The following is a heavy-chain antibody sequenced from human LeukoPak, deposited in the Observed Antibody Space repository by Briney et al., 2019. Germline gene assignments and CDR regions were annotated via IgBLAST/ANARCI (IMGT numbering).Heavy chain of an antibody. CDR1: GFTFDDYG. Sequence: GGSLRLSCAASGFTFDDYGMSWVCQAPGKGLEWVSLISWDGGSTYYADSVKGRFTISRDNSKNSLYLQMNSLRAEDTALYYCAKDVGAYRDYYYYMDVWGKGTTVTVSS. CDR2: ISWDGGST. V-gene: IGHV3-43D*03. J-gene: IGHJ6*03. D-gene: IGHD3-16*01. CDR3: AKDVGAYRDYYYYMDV.